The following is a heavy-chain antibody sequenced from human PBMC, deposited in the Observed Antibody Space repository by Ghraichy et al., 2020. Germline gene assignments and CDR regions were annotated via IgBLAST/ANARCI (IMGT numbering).Heavy chain of an antibody. V-gene: IGHV1-18*04. CDR2: ISAYTGNT. CDR3: AREITAVAGTSGYDY. Sequence: ASVKVSCKASGYTFTSYGISWVRQAPGQGLEWMGWISAYTGNTNYAQKLQGRVTMTTDTSTSTAYMELRSLRSDDTAVYYCAREITAVAGTSGYDYWGQGTLVTGSS. J-gene: IGHJ4*02. D-gene: IGHD6-19*01. CDR1: GYTFTSYG.